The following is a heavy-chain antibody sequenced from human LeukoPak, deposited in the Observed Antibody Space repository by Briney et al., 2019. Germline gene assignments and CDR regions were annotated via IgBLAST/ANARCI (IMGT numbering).Heavy chain of an antibody. V-gene: IGHV1-8*01. J-gene: IGHJ4*02. D-gene: IGHD3-22*01. Sequence: ASVKVSCKASGYTFTSYDINWVRQATGQGREWMGWMNPNSGNTGYAQKFQGRVTMTRNTSISTAYMELSSLRSEDTAVYYCARGTPYYDSSVSDYWGQGTLVTVSS. CDR3: ARGTPYYDSSVSDY. CDR1: GYTFTSYD. CDR2: MNPNSGNT.